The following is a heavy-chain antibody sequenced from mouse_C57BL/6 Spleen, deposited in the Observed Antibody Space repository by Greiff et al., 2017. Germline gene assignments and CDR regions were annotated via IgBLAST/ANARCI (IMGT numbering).Heavy chain of an antibody. V-gene: IGHV1-9*01. CDR3: AREDYGSSYGAAY. J-gene: IGHJ3*01. CDR2: ILPGSGST. Sequence: QVQLKESGAELMKPGASVKLSCKATGYTFTGYWLEWVTQRPGHGLEWIGEILPGSGSTNYNEKFKGKATFTADTSSNTAYMQLSSLTTEDSAIDYCAREDYGSSYGAAYWGQGTLVTVSA. CDR1: GYTFTGYW. D-gene: IGHD1-1*01.